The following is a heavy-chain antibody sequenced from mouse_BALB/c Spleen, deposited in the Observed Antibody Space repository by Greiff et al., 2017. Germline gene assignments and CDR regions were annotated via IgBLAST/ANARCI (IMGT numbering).Heavy chain of an antibody. CDR1: GYTFTSYW. CDR2: INPSTGYT. CDR3: ARRAGTVDD. J-gene: IGHJ2*01. Sequence: VKLQESGAELAKPGASVKMSCQASGYTFTSYWMHWVKQRPGQGLEWIGYINPSTGYTEYNQKFKDKATLTADKSSSTAYMQLSSLTSEDSAVYYSARRAGTVDDRGQGTTRTVSS. D-gene: IGHD4-1*01. V-gene: IGHV1-7*01.